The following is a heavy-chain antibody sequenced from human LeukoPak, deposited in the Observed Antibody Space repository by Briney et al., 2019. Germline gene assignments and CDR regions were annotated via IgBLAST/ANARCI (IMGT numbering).Heavy chain of an antibody. Sequence: PGGSLRLSCAASGFTFSSYSMNWVRQAPGKGLEWVSYISSSSSTIYYADSVKGRFTISRDNAKNSLYLQMNSLRAEDTAVYYCARALGGFGVAYYYYYMDVWGKGTTVTVSS. J-gene: IGHJ6*03. CDR2: ISSSSSTI. CDR3: ARALGGFGVAYYYYYMDV. CDR1: GFTFSSYS. V-gene: IGHV3-48*04. D-gene: IGHD3-3*01.